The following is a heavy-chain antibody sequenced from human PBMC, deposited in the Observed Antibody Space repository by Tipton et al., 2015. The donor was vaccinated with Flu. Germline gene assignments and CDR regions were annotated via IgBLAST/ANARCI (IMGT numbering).Heavy chain of an antibody. CDR2: IYYSGST. V-gene: IGHV4-59*01. CDR3: ATSGWRDPRGSFDF. D-gene: IGHD5-24*01. J-gene: IGHJ4*02. CDR1: GGSISSYY. Sequence: TLSLTCTVSGGSISSYYWSWIRQPTGKGLEWIGYIYYSGSTNYNPSLKSRVTISLDTSKNHFSLSVNSVTAAYTAVYYCATSGWRDPRGSFDFWGQGTLVTVSS.